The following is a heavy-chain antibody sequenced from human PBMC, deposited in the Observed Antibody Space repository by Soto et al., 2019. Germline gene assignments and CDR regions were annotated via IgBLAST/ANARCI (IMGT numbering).Heavy chain of an antibody. J-gene: IGHJ4*02. CDR3: AHRGGAAVGLYYFDY. D-gene: IGHD6-13*01. CDR1: GFSLSTTGVG. V-gene: IGHV2-5*01. CDR2: IYWHDDK. Sequence: SGPTLVNPTQTLTLTCTFSGFSLSTTGVGVSWIRQPPGKALEWLALIYWHDDKRYSPSLKSRLTITKDTSKNQVVLTVTNMDPVDTATYYCAHRGGAAVGLYYFDYCGQRALVPVSP.